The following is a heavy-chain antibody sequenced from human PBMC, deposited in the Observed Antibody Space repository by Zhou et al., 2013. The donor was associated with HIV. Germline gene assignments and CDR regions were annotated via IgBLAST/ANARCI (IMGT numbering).Heavy chain of an antibody. Sequence: QVQLVQSGAEVKKPGSSVKVSCKAPGGTFDIYAISWLRQAPGQGLEWMGRIVPVIGLLSYAQKFQGRITIVADTSTNTAYMELSSLRSDDTALYYCARAFWSGSYYYDSWGQGTRVTVSS. V-gene: IGHV1-69*04. CDR2: IVPVIGLL. CDR1: GGTFDIYA. J-gene: IGHJ4*02. CDR3: ARAFWSGSYYYDS. D-gene: IGHD3-3*01.